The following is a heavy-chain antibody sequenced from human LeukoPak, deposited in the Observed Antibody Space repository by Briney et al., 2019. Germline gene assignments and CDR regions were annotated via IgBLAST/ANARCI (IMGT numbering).Heavy chain of an antibody. CDR1: GYTFTSYY. Sequence: ASVKVSCKASGYTFTSYYMHWVRQAPGQGLEWMGIINPSGGSTSYAQKFQGRVTMTRDTSTSTVYMELSSLRSEDTAVYYCARDLPIDGDYYGSGSQDYWGQGTPVTVSS. J-gene: IGHJ4*02. V-gene: IGHV1-46*01. CDR2: INPSGGST. D-gene: IGHD3-10*01. CDR3: ARDLPIDGDYYGSGSQDY.